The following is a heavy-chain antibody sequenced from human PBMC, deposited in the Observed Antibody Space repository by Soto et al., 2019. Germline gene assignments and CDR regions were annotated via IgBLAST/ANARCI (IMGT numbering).Heavy chain of an antibody. CDR2: INHSGGT. CDR3: ARVRRGYCSSTSCYYYYGMDV. V-gene: IGHV4-34*01. J-gene: IGHJ6*02. CDR1: GGSFSGYY. D-gene: IGHD2-2*01. Sequence: SETLSLTCAVYGGSFSGYYWSWIRQPPGKGLEWIGEINHSGGTNYNPSLKSRVTISVDTSKNQFSLKLSSVTAADTAVYYCARVRRGYCSSTSCYYYYGMDVWGQGTTVTVSS.